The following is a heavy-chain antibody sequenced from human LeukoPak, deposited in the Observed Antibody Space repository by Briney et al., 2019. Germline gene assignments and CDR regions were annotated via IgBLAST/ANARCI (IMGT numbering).Heavy chain of an antibody. V-gene: IGHV3-20*04. J-gene: IGHJ4*02. D-gene: IGHD1-26*01. CDR1: GFTFDDYG. CDR2: INWNGGST. CDR3: ASPAYSGSYYGDDY. Sequence: GGSLRLSCAASGFTFDDYGMSWVRQAPGKGLEWVSGINWNGGSTGYADSVKGRFTISRDNAKNSLYLQMNSLRAEDTAVYYCASPAYSGSYYGDDYWGQGTLVTVSS.